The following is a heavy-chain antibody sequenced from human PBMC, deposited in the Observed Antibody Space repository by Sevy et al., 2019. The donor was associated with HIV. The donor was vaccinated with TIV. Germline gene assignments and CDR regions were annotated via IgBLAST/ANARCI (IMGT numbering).Heavy chain of an antibody. CDR2: IKQDGSEK. Sequence: GGSLRLSCAASGFTFSSYWMSWVRQAPGKGLEWVANIKQDGSEKYYVDSEKGRFTISRDNAKNSLYLQMNSLRAEDTAVYYCARDGDYLGYYYGMDVWGQGTTVTVSS. D-gene: IGHD4-17*01. CDR1: GFTFSSYW. CDR3: ARDGDYLGYYYGMDV. V-gene: IGHV3-7*03. J-gene: IGHJ6*02.